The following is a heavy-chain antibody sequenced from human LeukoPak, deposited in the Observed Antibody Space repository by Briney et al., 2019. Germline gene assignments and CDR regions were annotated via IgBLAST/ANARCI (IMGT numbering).Heavy chain of an antibody. J-gene: IGHJ4*02. Sequence: PSETLSLTCAVSGGFIGSSSFYWAWIRQTPGKGLEWIGSLAYSGSTYYKSSRKSRVTLSVDAAKNQFSLNLTSVTAADTALFYCASSTSYYYDTSGYFEYWGQGILVTVSS. D-gene: IGHD3-22*01. CDR3: ASSTSYYYDTSGYFEY. CDR1: GGFIGSSSFY. V-gene: IGHV4-39*01. CDR2: LAYSGST.